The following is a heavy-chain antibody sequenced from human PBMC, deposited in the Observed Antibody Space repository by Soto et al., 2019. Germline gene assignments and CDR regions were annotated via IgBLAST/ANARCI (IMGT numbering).Heavy chain of an antibody. Sequence: LSLTCTVSVGSTRSDNYWSWIRQPPGKGLEWIGHIYYRGNTDYNPSLKSRLAISIDTSKNQFSLKLSSVTAADTAVYFCAREGGESSDGLYYFDSWGQGSLVTVSS. V-gene: IGHV4-30-4*01. J-gene: IGHJ4*02. D-gene: IGHD3-16*01. CDR2: IYYRGNT. CDR1: VGSTRSDNY. CDR3: AREGGESSDGLYYFDS.